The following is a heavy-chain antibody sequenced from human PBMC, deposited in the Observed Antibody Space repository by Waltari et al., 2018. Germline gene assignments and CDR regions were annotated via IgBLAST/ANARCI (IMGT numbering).Heavy chain of an antibody. CDR1: GFNFGAYW. V-gene: IGHV3-7*03. J-gene: IGHJ5*01. CDR2: VKYDGSAT. CDR3: ARGSTGYVRVWDS. Sequence: DVQLVESGGGLVQPGGSLRRSCAASGFNFGAYWRTWVRLAPGKGLWGVATVKYDGSATYHADSVNGRFAISRDNAHNSLYLQMNSVIADDTAIYFCARGSTGYVRVWDSWGQGTMVTVSS. D-gene: IGHD2-2*01.